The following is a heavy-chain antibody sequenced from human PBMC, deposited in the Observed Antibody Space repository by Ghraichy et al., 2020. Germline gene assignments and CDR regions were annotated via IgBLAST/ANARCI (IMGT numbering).Heavy chain of an antibody. J-gene: IGHJ4*02. CDR2: ISSGGGST. V-gene: IGHV3-64D*09. CDR3: VKIPSGGSYYFDY. CDR1: GFTFSTYA. Sequence: GGSLRLSCSASGFTFSTYAMNWVRQAPGKGLEYVSAISSGGGSTYYADSVKGRFTISRDNSKNTLYLQMSSLRAEDTAVYYCVKIPSGGSYYFDYWGQGTLVTVSS. D-gene: IGHD6-25*01.